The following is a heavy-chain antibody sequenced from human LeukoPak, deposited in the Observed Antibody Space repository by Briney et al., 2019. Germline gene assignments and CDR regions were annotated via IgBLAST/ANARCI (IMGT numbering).Heavy chain of an antibody. V-gene: IGHV3-23*01. CDR1: GLTFSSYA. D-gene: IGHD2-15*01. CDR2: IGGTGSST. J-gene: IGHJ4*02. Sequence: HPGGSLRLSCAASGLTFSSYAMSWVRQAPGKGLEWVSAIGGTGSSTYYADSVKGRFTISRDNSKNTLYLQMNSLRAEDTAVYYCAKDFSHGLGGRGGDYFDYWGQGTLDTVSS. CDR3: AKDFSHGLGGRGGDYFDY.